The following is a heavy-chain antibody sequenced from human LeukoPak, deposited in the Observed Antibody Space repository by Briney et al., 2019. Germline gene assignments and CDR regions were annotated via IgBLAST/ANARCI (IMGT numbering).Heavy chain of an antibody. J-gene: IGHJ4*02. D-gene: IGHD6-19*01. V-gene: IGHV1-69-2*01. CDR3: ASAVAGAIDY. CDR1: GYTFTDYY. Sequence: ATVKISCKTSGYTFTDYYIHWVQHAPGKGLEWMGRVDPEDGKTSFAGKFQGRVTINADTSADTAYMELRNLTSGDTAIYYCASAVAGAIDYWGQGTLVTVSS. CDR2: VDPEDGKT.